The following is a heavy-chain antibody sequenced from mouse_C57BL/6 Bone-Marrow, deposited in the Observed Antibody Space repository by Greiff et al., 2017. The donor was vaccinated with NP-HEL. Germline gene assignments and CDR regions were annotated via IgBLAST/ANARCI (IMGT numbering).Heavy chain of an antibody. V-gene: IGHV5-17*01. CDR3: ARNPFAY. Sequence: EVMLVESGGGLVKPGGSLKLSCAASGFTFSDYGMHWVRQAPEKGLEWVAYISSGSSTISYADTVKGRFTISRDNAKNTLFLQMTSLRSEDTAMYYCARNPFAYWGQGTLVTVSA. CDR1: GFTFSDYG. CDR2: ISSGSSTI. J-gene: IGHJ3*01.